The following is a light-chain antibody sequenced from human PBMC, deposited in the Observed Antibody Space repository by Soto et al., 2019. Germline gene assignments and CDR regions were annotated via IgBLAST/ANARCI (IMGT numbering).Light chain of an antibody. CDR3: QQYNSYWT. CDR2: KAS. Sequence: DIQMTQSPSTLSASVGDRVTITCRASQSISSWLAWYQQKPGKAPKLLIYKASSLESGVPSRFSGSGSGTEFILTISSLQPDDFATYYCQQYNSYWTSGQGTKVEIK. V-gene: IGKV1-5*03. J-gene: IGKJ1*01. CDR1: QSISSW.